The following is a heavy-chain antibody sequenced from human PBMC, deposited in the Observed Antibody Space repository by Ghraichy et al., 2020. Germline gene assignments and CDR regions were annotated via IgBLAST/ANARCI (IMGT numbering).Heavy chain of an antibody. V-gene: IGHV3-64D*06. Sequence: GGSLRLSCSASGFTFSSYTMLWVRQAPGKGLEYVSVISSNGGSTYYADSVKGRFTISRDNSKNTLYLQMSGLRAEDTAVYSCVKCSCSGASCCHIDYWGQGTLVTVSS. D-gene: IGHD2-15*01. CDR1: GFTFSSYT. J-gene: IGHJ4*02. CDR2: ISSNGGST. CDR3: VKCSCSGASCCHIDY.